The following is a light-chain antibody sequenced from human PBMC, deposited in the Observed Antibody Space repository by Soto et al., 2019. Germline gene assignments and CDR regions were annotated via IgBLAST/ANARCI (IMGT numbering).Light chain of an antibody. CDR3: QTWGTGFQF. J-gene: IGLJ2*01. CDR2: LNNDGSH. Sequence: HPVLTQSPSASASLGASVKLTCTLSSGHSSYAIAWHQKQPGKGPRYLMDLNNDGSHTKGDGIPDRFSGSSSGADRFLIISGLQSEDEADYYCQTWGTGFQFFGGGTKLTVL. V-gene: IGLV4-69*01. CDR1: SGHSSYA.